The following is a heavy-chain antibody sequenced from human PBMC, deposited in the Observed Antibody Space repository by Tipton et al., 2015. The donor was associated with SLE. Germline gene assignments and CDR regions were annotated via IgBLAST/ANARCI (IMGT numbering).Heavy chain of an antibody. CDR2: IYYSGST. J-gene: IGHJ6*03. D-gene: IGHD6-13*01. V-gene: IGHV4-59*08. CDR3: ARVAYSSTWDLKYYYYYMDV. CDR1: GGSFSGDY. Sequence: GLVKPSETLSLTCTVYGGSFSGDYWSWIRQPPGKGLEWIGYIYYSGSTYYNPSLKSRVTISVDTSKNQFSLKLSSVTAADTAVYFCARVAYSSTWDLKYYYYYMDVWGKGTTVTVSS.